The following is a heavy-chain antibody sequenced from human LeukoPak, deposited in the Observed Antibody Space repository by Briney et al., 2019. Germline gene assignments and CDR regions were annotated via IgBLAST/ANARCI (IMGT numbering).Heavy chain of an antibody. CDR1: GYSFSTYW. J-gene: IGHJ4*02. V-gene: IGHV5-51*01. CDR3: GRHARMGATQSNFDY. D-gene: IGHD1-26*01. Sequence: GESLKISCKGSGYSFSTYWIGWARQMPGKGLEWMGIIYPGDSDTRYNPSFQGQVTISADQSTNTAYLQWSSLKASDTAIYYCGRHARMGATQSNFDYWGQGTLVTVSS. CDR2: IYPGDSDT.